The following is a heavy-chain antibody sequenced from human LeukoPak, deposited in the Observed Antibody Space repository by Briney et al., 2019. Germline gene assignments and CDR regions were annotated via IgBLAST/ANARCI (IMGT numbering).Heavy chain of an antibody. D-gene: IGHD6-13*01. CDR2: IFYSGNS. Sequence: SETLSLTCTVSGGSITTTSYYWDWIRQPPGKGVEWIGSIFYSGNSYYNASLKSRITISVDTSKNQFSLKVTSVTAADTAVYYCAGYSSSWPRSPYNWFDPWGQGTLVTVSS. CDR3: AGYSSSWPRSPYNWFDP. V-gene: IGHV4-39*01. J-gene: IGHJ5*02. CDR1: GGSITTTSYY.